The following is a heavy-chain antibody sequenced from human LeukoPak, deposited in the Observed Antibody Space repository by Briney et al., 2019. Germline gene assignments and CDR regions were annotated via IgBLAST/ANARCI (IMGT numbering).Heavy chain of an antibody. CDR3: ARRIDPFDY. Sequence: GDSLQISCKGSGYTFSDYWIGWVRQMPGKGLEWMGIIYPDDSDTRYSPSFQGQVTTSADKSINTAYLQWSSLKASDTAMYYCARRIDPFDYWGQGTLVTVSS. J-gene: IGHJ4*02. CDR2: IYPDDSDT. V-gene: IGHV5-51*01. CDR1: GYTFSDYW. D-gene: IGHD2/OR15-2a*01.